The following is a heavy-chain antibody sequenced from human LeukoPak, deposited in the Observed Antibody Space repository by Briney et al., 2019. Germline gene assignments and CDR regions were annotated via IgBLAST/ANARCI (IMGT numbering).Heavy chain of an antibody. CDR3: VREITRATTYFDS. CDR2: INPNNGDT. V-gene: IGHV1-2*06. J-gene: IGHJ4*02. D-gene: IGHD1-26*01. CDR1: GYTFTSYY. Sequence: ASVTVSFTASGYTFTSYYMHWVRQAPGQGLEWMGRINPNNGDTNYAQKFPGRVTLTRDTSIGTAYMELSSLRSDDTAMYYCVREITRATTYFDSWGQGTLVTVSS.